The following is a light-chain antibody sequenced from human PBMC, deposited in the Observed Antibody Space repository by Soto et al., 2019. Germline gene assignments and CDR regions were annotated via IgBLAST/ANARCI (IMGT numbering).Light chain of an antibody. CDR2: AAS. J-gene: IGKJ4*01. CDR1: QSISNY. CDR3: QQYGSSPLT. Sequence: DIELTQSPSSLSASVGDRVTITCRARQSISNYLNWYQLKPGKVPKLLIYAASTLKTGVPARFSGSGSGTDFTLTISRLEPEDFAGYYCQQYGSSPLTFGGGTKVEIK. V-gene: IGKV1-39*01.